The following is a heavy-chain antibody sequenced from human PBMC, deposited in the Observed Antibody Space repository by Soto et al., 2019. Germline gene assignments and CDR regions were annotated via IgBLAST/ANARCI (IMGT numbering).Heavy chain of an antibody. CDR2: IYYSGST. D-gene: IGHD1-20*01. J-gene: IGHJ6*03. CDR1: GGSISSSSYY. Sequence: SETLSLTCTVSGGSISSSSYYWGWIRQPPGKGLEWIGSIYYSGSTYYNPSLKSRVTISVDTSKNQFSLKLSSVTAADTAVYYCARLPRYLPPQYYMDVWGKGTTVTVSS. CDR3: ARLPRYLPPQYYMDV. V-gene: IGHV4-39*01.